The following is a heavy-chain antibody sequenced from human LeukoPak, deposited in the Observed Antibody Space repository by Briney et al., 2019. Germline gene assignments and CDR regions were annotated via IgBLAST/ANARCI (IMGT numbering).Heavy chain of an antibody. J-gene: IGHJ4*02. D-gene: IGHD5-12*01. CDR1: GFTFSSYA. CDR2: ISYDGSNK. CDR3: ARSPRRGGYDFDY. V-gene: IGHV3-30-3*01. Sequence: GGSLRLSCAASGFTFSSYAMHWVRQAPGKGLEWVAVISYDGSNKYYADSVKGRFTISRDNSKSTLYLQMNSLRAEDTAVYYCARSPRRGGYDFDYWGQGTLVTVSS.